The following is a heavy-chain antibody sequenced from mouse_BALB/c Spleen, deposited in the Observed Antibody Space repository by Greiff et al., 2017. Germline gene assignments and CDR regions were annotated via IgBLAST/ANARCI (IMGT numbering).Heavy chain of an antibody. CDR1: GYTFTSYT. D-gene: IGHD2-4*01. V-gene: IGHV1-4*02. Sequence: VQLQQSAAELARPGASVKMSCKASGYTFTSYTMHWVKQRPGQGLEWIGYINPSSGYTEYNQKFKDKTTLTADKSSSTAYMQLSSLTSEDSAVYYCARSGTMITKDYYAMDYWGQGTSVTGSS. J-gene: IGHJ4*01. CDR3: ARSGTMITKDYYAMDY. CDR2: INPSSGYT.